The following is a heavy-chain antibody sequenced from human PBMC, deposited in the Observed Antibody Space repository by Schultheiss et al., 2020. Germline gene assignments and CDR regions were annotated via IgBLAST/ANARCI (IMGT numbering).Heavy chain of an antibody. J-gene: IGHJ4*02. CDR2: ISGSGGST. Sequence: GSLRLSCAASGFTFSSYGMHWVRQAPGKGLEWVSAISGSGGSTYYADSVKGRFTISRDNSKNTLYLQMNSLRAEDTAVYYCAKYVTGTMVYFDYWGQGTLVTVSS. V-gene: IGHV3-23*01. CDR3: AKYVTGTMVYFDY. CDR1: GFTFSSYG. D-gene: IGHD1-20*01.